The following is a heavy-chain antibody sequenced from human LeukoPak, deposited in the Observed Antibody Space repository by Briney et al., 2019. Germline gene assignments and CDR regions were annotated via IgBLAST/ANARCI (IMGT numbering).Heavy chain of an antibody. J-gene: IGHJ4*02. Sequence: SETLSLTCTVSGGSISSYYWSWIRQPPGKGLEWIGFIYTSGSTNDNPSLKSRVTMSVDTSTNQFSLKLSSVTAADTAVYYCARLDYSNSHFDYWGQGTLVTVSS. CDR1: GGSISSYY. CDR3: ARLDYSNSHFDY. CDR2: IYTSGST. D-gene: IGHD4-11*01. V-gene: IGHV4-4*09.